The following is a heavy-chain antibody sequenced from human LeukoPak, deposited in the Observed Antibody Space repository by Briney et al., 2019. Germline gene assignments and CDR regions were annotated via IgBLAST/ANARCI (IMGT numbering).Heavy chain of an antibody. D-gene: IGHD1-1*01. CDR2: IYTSGTT. CDR1: GGSISSYY. V-gene: IGHV4-4*07. Sequence: SETLSLTCTVSGGSISSYYWSWIRQPAGKGLEWIGRIYTSGTTHYNPSLKSRVTMSVDTSKNQFSLKLSSVTAADTAVYYCARALTGTTYYYYYMDVWGKGTTVTISS. J-gene: IGHJ6*03. CDR3: ARALTGTTYYYYYMDV.